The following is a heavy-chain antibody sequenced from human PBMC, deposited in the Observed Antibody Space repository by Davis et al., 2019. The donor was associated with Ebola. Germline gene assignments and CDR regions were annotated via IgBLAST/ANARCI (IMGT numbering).Heavy chain of an antibody. V-gene: IGHV5-10-1*01. J-gene: IGHJ6*02. D-gene: IGHD2-2*01. CDR3: ARHCSSTSCSPYYYYGMDV. CDR1: GYSFTSYW. CDR2: IDPSDSYT. Sequence: KASCKGSGYSFTSYWISWVRQMPGKGLEWMGRIDPSDSYTNYSPSFQGHVTISADKSISTAYLQWSSLKASDTAMYYCARHCSSTSCSPYYYYGMDVWGQGTTVTVSS.